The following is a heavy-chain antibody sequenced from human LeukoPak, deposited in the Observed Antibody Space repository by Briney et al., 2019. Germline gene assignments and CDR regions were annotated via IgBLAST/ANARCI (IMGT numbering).Heavy chain of an antibody. CDR2: IDTGGST. CDR3: ATTTYYYDSSGYYFLDY. J-gene: IGHJ4*02. V-gene: IGHV4-4*07. CDR1: GDSIGSYY. Sequence: PSETLSLTCTVSGDSIGSYYWSWIRQPAGKGLEWIGRIDTGGSTNYNPSLKSRVTMSVDTSKNQFSLELSSVTAADTAVYYCATTTYYYDSSGYYFLDYWGQGTLVTVPS. D-gene: IGHD3-22*01.